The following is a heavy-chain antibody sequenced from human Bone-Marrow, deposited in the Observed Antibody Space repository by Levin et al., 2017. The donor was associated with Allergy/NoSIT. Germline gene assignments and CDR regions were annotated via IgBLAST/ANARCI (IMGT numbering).Heavy chain of an antibody. V-gene: IGHV3-30*04. D-gene: IGHD2-21*02. CDR2: ISSDGSNQ. Sequence: GGSLRLSCAASGFTFTDSALHWVRQAPGKGLEWVALISSDGSNQYYADSVKGRFTISRDNSKNMLYLHMSGLRPEETAVYYCATVGRVTEYDRWGQGTLVTVSS. CDR3: ATVGRVTEYDR. CDR1: GFTFTDSA. J-gene: IGHJ5*02.